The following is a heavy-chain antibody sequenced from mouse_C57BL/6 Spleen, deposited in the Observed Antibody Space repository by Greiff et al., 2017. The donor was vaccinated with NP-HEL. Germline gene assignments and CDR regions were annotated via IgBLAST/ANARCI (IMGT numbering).Heavy chain of an antibody. D-gene: IGHD2-4*01. V-gene: IGHV1-81*01. CDR2: IYPRSGNT. CDR1: GHTFTSYG. CDR3: ARDEGYDYLFDY. Sequence: QVQLQQSGAELARPGASVKLSCKASGHTFTSYGISWVKQRTGQGLEWIGEIYPRSGNTYYNEKFKGKATLTADKSSSTAYMELRSLTSEDSAVYFCARDEGYDYLFDYWGQGTTLTVSS. J-gene: IGHJ2*01.